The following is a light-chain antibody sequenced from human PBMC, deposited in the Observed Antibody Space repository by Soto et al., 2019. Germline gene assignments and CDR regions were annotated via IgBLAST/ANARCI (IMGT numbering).Light chain of an antibody. CDR2: KAS. CDR1: QSIGSW. J-gene: IGKJ3*01. V-gene: IGKV1-5*03. Sequence: DIQMTQSPSPLSASVGDRVTITCRASQSIGSWLAWYQQKPGKAPKLLIYKASSLESGVPSRFSGSGSGTEFTLTISSLQPDDFATYYCQQYKSYTFGPGTKVDIK. CDR3: QQYKSYT.